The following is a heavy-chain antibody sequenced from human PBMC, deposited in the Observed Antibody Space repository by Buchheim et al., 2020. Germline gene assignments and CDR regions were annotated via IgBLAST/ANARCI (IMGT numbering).Heavy chain of an antibody. CDR2: ISYDGSNK. D-gene: IGHD3-3*01. J-gene: IGHJ6*02. CDR3: AKDLVYIWSGDYYYYYYGMDV. V-gene: IGHV3-30*18. Sequence: QVQLVESGGGVVQPGRSLRLSCAASGFTFSSYGMHWVRQAPGKGLEWVAVISYDGSNKYYADSVKGRFTISRDNSKNTLYLQMNSLRAEDTAVYYCAKDLVYIWSGDYYYYYYGMDVWGQGTT. CDR1: GFTFSSYG.